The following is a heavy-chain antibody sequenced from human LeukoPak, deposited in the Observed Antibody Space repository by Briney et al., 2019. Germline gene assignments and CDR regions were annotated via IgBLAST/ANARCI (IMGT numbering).Heavy chain of an antibody. V-gene: IGHV4-30-4*08. CDR1: GDSISTANYY. CDR3: ARPYYYDSRIDP. CDR2: IYYTGST. Sequence: SETLSLTCIVSGDSISTANYYWSWIRQHPGKGLEWIGSIYYTGSTYYLPSLKSRVTMSLDTSKNQFSLKVNSVTAADTAVYYCARPYYYDSRIDPWGQGILVTVSS. J-gene: IGHJ5*02. D-gene: IGHD3-22*01.